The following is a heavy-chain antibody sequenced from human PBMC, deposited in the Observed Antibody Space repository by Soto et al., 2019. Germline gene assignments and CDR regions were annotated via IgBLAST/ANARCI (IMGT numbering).Heavy chain of an antibody. D-gene: IGHD3-3*01. CDR1: GYTFTSYG. CDR3: ARDSIFGVVTPSAFDI. V-gene: IGHV1-46*03. J-gene: IGHJ3*02. CDR2: INACGGST. Sequence: GASVKVSCKASGYTFTSYGISWVRQAPGQGLEWMGIINACGGSTSYAQKFQGRVTMTRDTSTSTVYMELSSLRSEDTAVYYCARDSIFGVVTPSAFDIWGQGTMVTVSS.